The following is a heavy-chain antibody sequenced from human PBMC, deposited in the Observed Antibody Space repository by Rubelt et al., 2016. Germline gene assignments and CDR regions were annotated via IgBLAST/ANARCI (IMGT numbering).Heavy chain of an antibody. J-gene: IGHJ5*02. Sequence: EVQLVQSGAEVKKPGESLRISCKGSGYSFTSYWISWVRQMPGKGLEWMGRIDPSDSYTNYSPSFQGHVTIAADKSIRTAYRQWSSRKASDTAMYYCARHAGDGGNSEDWFDPWGQGTLVTVSS. CDR1: GYSFTSYW. D-gene: IGHD4-23*01. CDR3: ARHAGDGGNSEDWFDP. CDR2: IDPSDSYT. V-gene: IGHV5-10-1*01.